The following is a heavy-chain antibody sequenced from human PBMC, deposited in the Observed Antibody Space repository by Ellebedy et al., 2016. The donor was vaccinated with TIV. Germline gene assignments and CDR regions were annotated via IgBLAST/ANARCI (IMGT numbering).Heavy chain of an antibody. CDR1: GGSISSYY. Sequence: MPSETLSLTCTVSGGSISSYYWSWIRQPPGKGLEWIGYIYYSGSTNYNPSLKSRVTISVDTSKNQFSLKLSSVTAADTAVYYCAREYGSGMGIDYWGQGTLVTVSS. CDR3: AREYGSGMGIDY. J-gene: IGHJ4*02. CDR2: IYYSGST. D-gene: IGHD3-10*01. V-gene: IGHV4-59*01.